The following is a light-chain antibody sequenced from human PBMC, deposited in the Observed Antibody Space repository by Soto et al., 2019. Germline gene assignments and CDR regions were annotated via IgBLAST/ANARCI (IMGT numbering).Light chain of an antibody. CDR2: AAS. CDR1: QGISSY. CDR3: QKLNSYPLT. Sequence: DIQLTQSPSFLSASVGDRVTITCRASQGISSYLAWYQQKPGKAPKLLIYAASTLQSGVPSRFSGSGSGTEFTLTISCLQPEDFATYYCQKLNSYPLTFGGGTKVEI. J-gene: IGKJ4*01. V-gene: IGKV1-9*01.